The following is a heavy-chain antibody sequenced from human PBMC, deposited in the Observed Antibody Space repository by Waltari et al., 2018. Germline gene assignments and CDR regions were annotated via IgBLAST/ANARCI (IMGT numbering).Heavy chain of an antibody. CDR2: ISYDGSNK. J-gene: IGHJ4*02. CDR1: GLHFSSYA. Sequence: QVRLVESGGGVVQPGGSLRHSCAASGLHFSSYAMHWVRQAPGKGLEWVAVISYDGSNKYYADSVKGLFTISRDNSKNTLYLQMNSLRAEDTAVYYCHSPGFGSLDYWGQGTLVTVSS. V-gene: IGHV3-30-3*01. D-gene: IGHD3-10*01. CDR3: HSPGFGSLDY.